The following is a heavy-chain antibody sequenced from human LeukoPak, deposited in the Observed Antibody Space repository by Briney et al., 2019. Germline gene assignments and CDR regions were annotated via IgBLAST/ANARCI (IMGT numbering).Heavy chain of an antibody. CDR3: ARGVMPTYYDILSGSHLTGGNWFDP. CDR1: GYTFTSYA. D-gene: IGHD3-9*01. Sequence: ASVKVSCTASGYTFTSYAMHWVRQAPGQRLEWMGWINAGNGNTKYSQKFQGRVTITRDTSASTAYMELSSLRSEDTAVYYCARGVMPTYYDILSGSHLTGGNWFDPWGQGTLVTVSS. CDR2: INAGNGNT. J-gene: IGHJ5*02. V-gene: IGHV1-3*01.